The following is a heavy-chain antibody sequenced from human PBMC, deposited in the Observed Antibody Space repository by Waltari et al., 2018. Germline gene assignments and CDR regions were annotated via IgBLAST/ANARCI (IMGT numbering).Heavy chain of an antibody. D-gene: IGHD3-22*01. Sequence: EVQLLESGGGLVQPGGSLRLSCVASGFTFSGYAMNWVRQAPGKGLEWVSGFSGGGSEIHYAYSVKGRFTVFRDNSKNTVSLQMNSLRADDTALYYCAKGVRPDSISCNNYWGQGTVVTVSS. J-gene: IGHJ4*02. CDR1: GFTFSGYA. V-gene: IGHV3-23*01. CDR2: FSGGGSEI. CDR3: AKGVRPDSISCNNY.